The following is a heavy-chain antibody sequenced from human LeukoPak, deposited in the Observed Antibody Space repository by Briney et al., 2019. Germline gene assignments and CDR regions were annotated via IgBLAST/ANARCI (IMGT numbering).Heavy chain of an antibody. CDR1: GYSFITYG. CDR3: ARALYHTFDY. CDR2: ISANNNNT. Sequence: EASVKVSCKASGYSFITYGISWVRQAPGQGLEWMGWISANNNNTDNVQKLQGRVTMTTDTSTSTAYMELRSLRSDDTAVYYCARALYHTFDYWGQGTLVTVSS. D-gene: IGHD2-2*01. V-gene: IGHV1-18*01. J-gene: IGHJ4*02.